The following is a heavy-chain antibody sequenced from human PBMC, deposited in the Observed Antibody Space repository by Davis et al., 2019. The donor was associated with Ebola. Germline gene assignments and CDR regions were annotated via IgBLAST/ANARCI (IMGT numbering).Heavy chain of an antibody. CDR1: GYTFTSYG. J-gene: IGHJ4*02. D-gene: IGHD3-3*02. Sequence: AASVKVSCKASGYTFTSYGISWVRQAPGQGLEWMGIINPSGGSRTYAQRFQGRLTMTMDTSTSTVYMELRSLRSDDTAVYYCARDLSPKGFDYWGQGTLVTVSS. CDR3: ARDLSPKGFDY. CDR2: INPSGGSR. V-gene: IGHV1-46*01.